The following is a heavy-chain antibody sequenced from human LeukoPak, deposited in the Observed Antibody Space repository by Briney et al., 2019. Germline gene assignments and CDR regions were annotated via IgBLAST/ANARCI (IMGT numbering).Heavy chain of an antibody. D-gene: IGHD3-16*01. CDR2: IYYSGNT. J-gene: IGHJ4*02. V-gene: IGHV4-59*01. CDR3: ARSTGSTMLIDY. CDR1: GGSISPYY. Sequence: SETLSLTCTVSGGSISPYYWSWMRQPPGKGLEWLGYIYYSGNTDYNPSLKSRVAISVDTSKNQFSLKLSSVTAADTAVYYCARSTGSTMLIDYWGQGTLVTVSS.